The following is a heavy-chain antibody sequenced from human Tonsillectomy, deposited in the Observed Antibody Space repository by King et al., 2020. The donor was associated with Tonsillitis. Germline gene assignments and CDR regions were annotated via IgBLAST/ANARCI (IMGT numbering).Heavy chain of an antibody. CDR2: MSISGSAT. CDR1: GFNFSDYF. V-gene: IGHV3-11*01. CDR3: ARERRGNYFTFDV. D-gene: IGHD2/OR15-2a*01. Sequence: VQLVESGGGLVKPGGSLKLSCVASGFNFSDYFMSWIRQAPGKVLDWISYMSISGSATYYADSVKGRFTISSDNAKNSLHLQVNSLRVDDSAVYYCARERRGNYFTFDVWGQGTLIAVSS. J-gene: IGHJ3*01.